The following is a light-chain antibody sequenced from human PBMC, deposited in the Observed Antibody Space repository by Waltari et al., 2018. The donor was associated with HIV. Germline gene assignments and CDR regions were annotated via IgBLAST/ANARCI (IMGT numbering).Light chain of an antibody. J-gene: IGLJ1*01. CDR3: SSYTSSITPVV. CDR2: EVN. CDR1: SSDVGGYNY. Sequence: QSALTQPASVSGSPGQSLTISCTGTSSDVGGYNYVSWYQQHPGKAPKLMLYEVNKRPSGVSNRCSGAKSGNTASLTISGLQAEDEADYYCSSYTSSITPVVFGTGTKVTVL. V-gene: IGLV2-14*01.